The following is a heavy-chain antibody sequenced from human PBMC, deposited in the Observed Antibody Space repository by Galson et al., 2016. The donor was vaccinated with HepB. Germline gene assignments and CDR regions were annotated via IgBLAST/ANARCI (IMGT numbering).Heavy chain of an antibody. CDR1: GFRFSSYN. V-gene: IGHV3-48*02. Sequence: SLRLSCAASGFRFSSYNMDWVRRAPGKGLEWVSYISRTGETFYYADSVKGRFTISRDNAKNLLYLQMNSLTDEATAVYYCSRDRRQNYAFFDSWGQGTPITVSS. CDR3: SRDRRQNYAFFDS. D-gene: IGHD3-16*01. J-gene: IGHJ4*02. CDR2: ISRTGETF.